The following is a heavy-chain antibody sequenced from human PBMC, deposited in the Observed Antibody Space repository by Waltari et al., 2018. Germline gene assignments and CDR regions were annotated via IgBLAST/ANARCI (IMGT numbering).Heavy chain of an antibody. CDR3: MDFDWLGA. J-gene: IGHJ4*02. V-gene: IGHV3-23*01. CDR2: ISGSGDSS. CDR1: GFTFSGNG. Sequence: EMQLLASGGGLVQPGGALSPFCAASGFTFSGNGMSWVRQAPGKGLEWVSAISGSGDSSYYADSVKGRFSISRDNSKNTLYLQMNSLRAEDTALYYCMDFDWLGAWGQGTLVTVSS. D-gene: IGHD3-9*01.